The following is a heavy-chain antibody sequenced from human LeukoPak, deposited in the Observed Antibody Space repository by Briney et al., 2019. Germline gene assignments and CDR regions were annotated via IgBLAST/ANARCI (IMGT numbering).Heavy chain of an antibody. CDR3: ARAIVVVPAAAPLFDY. Sequence: ASVKVSCKASGYTFTGYYMHWVRQAPGQGLEWMGWINPNSGGTNYAQKFQGRVTMTRDTSISTAYMELSRLRSDGTAVYYCARAIVVVPAAAPLFDYWGQGTLVTVSS. D-gene: IGHD2-2*01. V-gene: IGHV1-2*02. J-gene: IGHJ4*02. CDR1: GYTFTGYY. CDR2: INPNSGGT.